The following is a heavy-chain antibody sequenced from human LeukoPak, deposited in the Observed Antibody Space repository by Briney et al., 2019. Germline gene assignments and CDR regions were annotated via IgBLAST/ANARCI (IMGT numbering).Heavy chain of an antibody. J-gene: IGHJ4*02. CDR2: ISSNGRIT. CDR3: ARVSGWYWFDK. Sequence: GGSLRLSCAASGFTFGTYAMHWVRQAPGKGLEYVSAISSNGRITYYADSVKGRFTISRDNSKNILYLQMGSLRTEDTAVYYCARVSGWYWFDKWGQGTLVTASS. D-gene: IGHD6-19*01. CDR1: GFTFGTYA. V-gene: IGHV3-64*02.